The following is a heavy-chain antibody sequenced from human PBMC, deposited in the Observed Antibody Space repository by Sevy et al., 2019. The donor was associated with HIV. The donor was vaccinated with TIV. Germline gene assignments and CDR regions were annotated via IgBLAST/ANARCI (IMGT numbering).Heavy chain of an antibody. CDR2: ISGFGDKT. J-gene: IGHJ6*02. V-gene: IGHV3-23*01. CDR3: AKAGGINWFYYYYGMDV. D-gene: IGHD1-1*01. CDR1: GVILSDYA. Sequence: GGSLRLSCAVSGVILSDYAMSWVRQAPGKGLEWVSFISGFGDKTYYADSVRGRFTISRDNSKNTLHLQMNSLRAEDTAVYYCAKAGGINWFYYYYGMDVWGQGSTVTVSS.